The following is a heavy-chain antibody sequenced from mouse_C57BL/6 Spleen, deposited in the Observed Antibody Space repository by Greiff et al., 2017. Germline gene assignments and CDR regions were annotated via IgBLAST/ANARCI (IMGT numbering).Heavy chain of an antibody. J-gene: IGHJ4*01. V-gene: IGHV1-53*01. D-gene: IGHD2-5*01. CDR3: ARSDYSNRYYYAMDY. CDR2: INPSNGGT. CDR1: GYTFTSYW. Sequence: QVQLQQSGTELVKPGASVKLSCKASGYTFTSYWMHWVKQRPGQGLEWIGNINPSNGGTNYNEKFKSKATLTVDKSSSTAYMQLSSLTSEDSAVYYCARSDYSNRYYYAMDYWGQGTSVTVSS.